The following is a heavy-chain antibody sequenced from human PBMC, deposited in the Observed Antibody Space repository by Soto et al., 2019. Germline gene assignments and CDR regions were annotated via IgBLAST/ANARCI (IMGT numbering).Heavy chain of an antibody. D-gene: IGHD3-10*01. J-gene: IGHJ6*02. CDR1: GGTFSSYA. CDR3: ARDRQGSRSHPPGGMDV. V-gene: IGHV1-69*01. Sequence: QVQLVQSGAEVKKPGSSVKVSCKASGGTFSSYAISWVRQAPGQGLEWMGGIIPIFGTANYPQKFQGRVTITADESTSTAYKELSSLRAEDTAVYYCARDRQGSRSHPPGGMDVWGQGTTVTVSS. CDR2: IIPIFGTA.